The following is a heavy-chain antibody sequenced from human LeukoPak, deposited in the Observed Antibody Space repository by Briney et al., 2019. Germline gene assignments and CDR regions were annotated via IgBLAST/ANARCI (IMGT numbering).Heavy chain of an antibody. J-gene: IGHJ1*01. CDR2: IHSDGSST. V-gene: IGHV3-74*01. CDR3: AKDGRGMVPAAMPHYFQH. Sequence: PGGSLRLSCAASGFTFSSTWMHWFRQAPGKGLVWVSRIHSDGSSTIYADSVKGRFTISRDNAKNTLYLQMNSLRAEDTAVYYCAKDGRGMVPAAMPHYFQHWGQGTLVTVSS. D-gene: IGHD2-2*01. CDR1: GFTFSSTW.